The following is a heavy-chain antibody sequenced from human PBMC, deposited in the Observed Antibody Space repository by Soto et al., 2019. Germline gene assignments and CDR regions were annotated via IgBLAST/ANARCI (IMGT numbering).Heavy chain of an antibody. V-gene: IGHV3-74*01. D-gene: IGHD3-3*01. J-gene: IGHJ4*02. CDR2: INSDGSST. CDR1: GFTFSSYW. Sequence: EVQLVESGGGLVQPGGSLRLSCAASGFTFSSYWMHWVRQAPGKGLVWVSRINSDGSSTSYADSVKGRFTISRDNANNTLYLQMNSLRAEDTAVYYCARDLVDPFTTLLEWFPPDYWGQGTLVTVSS. CDR3: ARDLVDPFTTLLEWFPPDY.